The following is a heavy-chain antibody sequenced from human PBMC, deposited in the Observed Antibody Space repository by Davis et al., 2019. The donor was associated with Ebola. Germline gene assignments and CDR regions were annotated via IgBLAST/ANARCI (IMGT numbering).Heavy chain of an antibody. Sequence: GGSLRLSCAASGFTFSSYSMNWVRQAPGKGLEWVAVIWYDGSNKYYADSVKGRFTISRDNSKNTLYLQMNSLRAEDTAVYYCARVYYDFWSGYSEHYYYGMDVWGQGTTVTVSS. CDR1: GFTFSSYS. CDR2: IWYDGSNK. D-gene: IGHD3-3*01. V-gene: IGHV3-33*08. CDR3: ARVYYDFWSGYSEHYYYGMDV. J-gene: IGHJ6*02.